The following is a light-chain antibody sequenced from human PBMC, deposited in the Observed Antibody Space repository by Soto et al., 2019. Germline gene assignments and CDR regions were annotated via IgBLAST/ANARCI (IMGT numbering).Light chain of an antibody. CDR3: QQFNSDPFT. CDR2: AAS. CDR1: QGITNY. V-gene: IGKV1-9*01. J-gene: IGKJ3*01. Sequence: DIRLTQSPSFLSASVGDRVTITCRASQGITNYLAWYQQKPGKAPELLIYAASSLQRGVPSTFSGSGFGTEFTLTISSLQPEDFATYFCQQFNSDPFTFGPGTTLDFK.